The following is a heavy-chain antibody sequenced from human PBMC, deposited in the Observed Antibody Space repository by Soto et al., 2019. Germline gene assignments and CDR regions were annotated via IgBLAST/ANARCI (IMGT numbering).Heavy chain of an antibody. D-gene: IGHD6-13*01. CDR3: PKGRREGAAADPFDY. J-gene: IGHJ4*02. V-gene: IGHV3-30*18. Sequence: GSLRLSCEPAGLSLSSYGMHWVRQAPGKGLEWVAVISYDGSNKYYADSVKGRFTISRDNSKNTLYLQMNSLRAEDTAVYYCPKGRREGAAADPFDYWGQGTLVTVSS. CDR2: ISYDGSNK. CDR1: GLSLSSYG.